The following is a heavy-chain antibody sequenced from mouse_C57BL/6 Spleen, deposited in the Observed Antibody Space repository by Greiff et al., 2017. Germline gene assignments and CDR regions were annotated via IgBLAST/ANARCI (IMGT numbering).Heavy chain of an antibody. CDR3: ARSGNYFAY. J-gene: IGHJ2*01. D-gene: IGHD4-1*01. Sequence: VQLQQSGAELVRPGPSVKVSCKASGYAFTNYLIEWVKQRPGQGLEWIGVINPGSGGNNYNEKFKGKATLTADKSSSTAYMQLSSLTSEYSAVYVCARSGNYFAYWGQGTTLTVSS. V-gene: IGHV1-54*01. CDR2: INPGSGGN. CDR1: GYAFTNYL.